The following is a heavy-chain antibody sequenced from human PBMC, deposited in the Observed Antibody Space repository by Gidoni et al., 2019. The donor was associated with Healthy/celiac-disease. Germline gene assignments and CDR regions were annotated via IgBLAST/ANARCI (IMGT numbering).Heavy chain of an antibody. D-gene: IGHD3-3*01. V-gene: IGHV3-30-3*01. J-gene: IGHJ3*02. CDR3: AREYDFWSGYRSFDI. CDR2: ISYDGSNK. Sequence: QVQLVESGGGVVQPGRSLRLSCAASGFTFSSYAMHWVRQAPGKGLEWVAVISYDGSNKYYADSVKGRFTISRDNSKNTLYLQMNSLRAEDTAVYYCAREYDFWSGYRSFDIWGQGTMVTVSS. CDR1: GFTFSSYA.